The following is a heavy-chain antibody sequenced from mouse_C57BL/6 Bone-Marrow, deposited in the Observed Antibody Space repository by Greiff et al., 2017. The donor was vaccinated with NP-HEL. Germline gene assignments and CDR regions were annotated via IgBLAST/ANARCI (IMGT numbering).Heavy chain of an antibody. Sequence: EVQLQQSGPVLVKPGASVKMSCKASGYTFTDYYMNWVKQSHGKSLEWIGVINPYNGGTSYNQKFKGKATLTVDKSSSTAYMELNSLTSEDSAVYYCARRADYGSSYDAMDYWGQGTSVTVSS. CDR1: GYTFTDYY. D-gene: IGHD1-1*01. CDR2: INPYNGGT. CDR3: ARRADYGSSYDAMDY. J-gene: IGHJ4*01. V-gene: IGHV1-19*01.